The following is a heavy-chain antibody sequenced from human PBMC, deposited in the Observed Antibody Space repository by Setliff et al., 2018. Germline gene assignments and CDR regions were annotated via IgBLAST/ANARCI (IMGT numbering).Heavy chain of an antibody. CDR2: LYAGGST. D-gene: IGHD2-8*01. CDR1: GGSISSGLYY. Sequence: SETLSLTCTVSGGSISSGLYYWSWIRQPAGRGLEWIGRLYAGGSTNYTPSHKSRATISGDTSNDRLSLRLTSVTAADTAVYYCARGWVLGAFDIWGQGTMVTVSS. CDR3: ARGWVLGAFDI. V-gene: IGHV4-61*02. J-gene: IGHJ3*02.